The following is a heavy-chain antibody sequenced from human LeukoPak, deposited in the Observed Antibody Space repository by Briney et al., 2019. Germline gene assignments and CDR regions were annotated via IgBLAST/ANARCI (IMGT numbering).Heavy chain of an antibody. D-gene: IGHD5-12*01. CDR3: ASMGGYSGYATH. CDR1: GGSISTYY. J-gene: IGHJ4*02. V-gene: IGHV4-59*08. Sequence: KPSETLSLTCTVSGGSISTYYWSWIRQPPGKGLEWIGYIHYSGTTNYNPSLKNRVTISLDTSKNQFSLNLGSVTAADTAVYFCASMGGYSGYATHWGQGTLVTVSS. CDR2: IHYSGTT.